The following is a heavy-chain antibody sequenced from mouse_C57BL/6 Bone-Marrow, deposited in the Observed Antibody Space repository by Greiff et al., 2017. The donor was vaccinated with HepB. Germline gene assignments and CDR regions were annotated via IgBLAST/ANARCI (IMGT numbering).Heavy chain of an antibody. V-gene: IGHV3-6*01. Sequence: EVKLQESGPGLVKPSQSLSLTCSVTGYSITSGYYWNWIRQFPGNKLEWMGYISYDGSNNYNPSLKNRISITRDTSKNQFFLKLNSVTTEDTATYYCARRGYGSSYDYFDYWGQGTTLTVSS. CDR3: ARRGYGSSYDYFDY. CDR1: GYSITSGYY. CDR2: ISYDGSN. J-gene: IGHJ2*01. D-gene: IGHD1-1*01.